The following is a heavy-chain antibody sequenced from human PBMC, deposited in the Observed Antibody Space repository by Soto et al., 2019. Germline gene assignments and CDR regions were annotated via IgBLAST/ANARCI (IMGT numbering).Heavy chain of an antibody. CDR2: IYYSGST. J-gene: IGHJ4*02. CDR3: ASLDYSIYSVLIDY. CDR1: GGSISSSSYY. D-gene: IGHD4-4*01. V-gene: IGHV4-39*01. Sequence: SETLSLTCTVSGGSISSSSYYWGWIRQPPGKGLEWIGSIYYSGSTHYNPSLKSRVTISVDTSKNQFSLKLSSVTAADTAVYYCASLDYSIYSVLIDYWCQVTLVTVSS.